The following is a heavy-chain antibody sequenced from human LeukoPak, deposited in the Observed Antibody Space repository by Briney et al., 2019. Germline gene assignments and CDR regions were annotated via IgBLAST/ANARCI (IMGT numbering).Heavy chain of an antibody. J-gene: IGHJ5*02. CDR2: ISWNSGSI. CDR3: AKDSFDP. V-gene: IGHV3-9*01. CDR1: GYSINSGNW. Sequence: LSLTCAVSGYSINSGNWWGWIRQPPGKGLEWVSGISWNSGSIGYADSVKGRFTISRDNAKNSLYLQMNSLRAEDTALYYCAKDSFDPWGQGTLVTVSS.